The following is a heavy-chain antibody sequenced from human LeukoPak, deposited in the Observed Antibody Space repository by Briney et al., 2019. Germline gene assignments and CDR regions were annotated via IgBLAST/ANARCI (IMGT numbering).Heavy chain of an antibody. CDR3: ENSGDLGDLTHH. CDR2: IYSSYTT. Sequence: GGSLRLACSAYAFTFTMPSMTWVRHPPGDVLEWLSPIYSSYTTYCADSVNGRFTTSRDHSKDTLYLQMNSLRAEETALYYCENSGDLGDLTHHWGLGTLVRVSS. CDR1: AFTFTMPS. D-gene: IGHD4-17*01. V-gene: IGHV3-23*05. J-gene: IGHJ5*02.